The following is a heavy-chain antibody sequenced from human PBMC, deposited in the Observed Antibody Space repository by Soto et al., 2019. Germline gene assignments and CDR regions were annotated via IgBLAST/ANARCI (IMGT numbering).Heavy chain of an antibody. D-gene: IGHD4-4*01. CDR3: ARKDSKHCDY. Sequence: QVQLVQSGAEVKKPGSSVKVSCKASGGTFSSYAISWVRQAPGQGLEWMGGIIPLFGTANYAQKFQGRVTLTANESTRTADTELSSLRSEDTAVYYCARKDSKHCDYWGQGTLVTVSS. CDR1: GGTFSSYA. J-gene: IGHJ4*02. V-gene: IGHV1-69*12. CDR2: IIPLFGTA.